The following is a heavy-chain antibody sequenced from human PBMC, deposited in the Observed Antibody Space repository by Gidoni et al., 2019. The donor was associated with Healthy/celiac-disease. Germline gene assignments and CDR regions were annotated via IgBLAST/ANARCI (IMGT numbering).Heavy chain of an antibody. V-gene: IGHV3-21*01. CDR2: ISSSSSYI. Sequence: EVQLVESGGGLVKPGGSLRLSCAASGFTFSSYSMNWVRQAPGKGLGWVSSISSSSSYIYYADSVKGRFTISRDNAKNSLYLQMNSLRAEDTAVYYCARDFPAEGFDYWGQGTLVTVSS. CDR3: ARDFPAEGFDY. D-gene: IGHD6-13*01. CDR1: GFTFSSYS. J-gene: IGHJ4*02.